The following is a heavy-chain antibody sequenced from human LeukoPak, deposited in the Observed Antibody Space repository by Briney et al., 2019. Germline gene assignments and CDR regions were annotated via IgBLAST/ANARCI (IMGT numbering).Heavy chain of an antibody. D-gene: IGHD3-16*01. J-gene: IGHJ6*03. CDR1: GGSFSVHY. Sequence: SETLSLTCAVYGGSFSVHYWTWIRQPPGEGLQWIGEVNDRGSTNYNPSLKSRLTISEDKSKKQFSLRLPSVTAADTAVYYCARGVVSGRFGDYYYYMDVWGKGTTVTVSS. V-gene: IGHV4-34*01. CDR3: ARGVVSGRFGDYYYYMDV. CDR2: VNDRGST.